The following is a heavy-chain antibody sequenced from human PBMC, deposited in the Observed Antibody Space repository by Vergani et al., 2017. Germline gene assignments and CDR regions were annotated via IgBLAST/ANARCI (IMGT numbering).Heavy chain of an antibody. J-gene: IGHJ6*03. CDR2: ISAYNGNT. V-gene: IGHV1-18*01. D-gene: IGHD2-15*01. CDR1: GYTFTSYG. Sequence: QVQLVQSGAEVKKPGAPVKVSCKASGYTFTSYGISWVRQAPGQGFEWMGWISAYNGNTNYAQKLQGRVTMTTDTPTSTAYMELKSLRSDVTAVYYCAGDRGCRCGSCYYYYYYDMDVWGKGTTVTVSS. CDR3: AGDRGCRCGSCYYYYYYDMDV.